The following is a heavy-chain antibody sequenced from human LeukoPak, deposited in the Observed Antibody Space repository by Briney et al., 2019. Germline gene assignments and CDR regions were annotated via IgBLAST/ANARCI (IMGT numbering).Heavy chain of an antibody. V-gene: IGHV4-59*01. CDR2: IYYSGST. J-gene: IGHJ4*02. D-gene: IGHD2-2*01. CDR1: GGSISSYY. Sequence: PSETLSLTCTVSGGSISSYYWSWIRQPPGKGLEWIGYIYYSGSTNYNPSLKSRVTISVDTSKNRFSLKLSPVTAADTAVYYCARVLGYCSSTSCYDLWKAFDYWGQGTLVTVSS. CDR3: ARVLGYCSSTSCYDLWKAFDY.